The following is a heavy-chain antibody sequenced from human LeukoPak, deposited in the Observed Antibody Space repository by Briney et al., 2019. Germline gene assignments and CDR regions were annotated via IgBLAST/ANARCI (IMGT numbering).Heavy chain of an antibody. CDR3: ARGEWDLLFDY. CDR2: IFYSGST. D-gene: IGHD1-26*01. V-gene: IGHV4-59*01. Sequence: SETLSLTCTASGGSISGYYWSWIRQPPGKGLEWSGYIFYSGSTNYNPSLKSRVTISVDTSKNQFSLKLSSVTAADTAVYYCARGEWDLLFDYWGQGTLVTVSS. J-gene: IGHJ4*02. CDR1: GGSISGYY.